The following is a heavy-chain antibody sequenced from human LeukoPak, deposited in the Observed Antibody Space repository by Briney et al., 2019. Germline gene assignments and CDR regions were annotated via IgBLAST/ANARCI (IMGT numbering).Heavy chain of an antibody. CDR2: ISYEGSNK. V-gene: IGHV3-30-3*01. J-gene: IGHJ6*02. D-gene: IGHD2-15*01. Sequence: GGSLRLSCAASGFTFSSYAMHWVRQAPGKGLEWVAVISYEGSNKYYADSVKGRFTISRDNSKNTLYLQMNSLRAEDTAVYYCAREPRSVKWWSPLAFNYYGMDVWGQGTTVTVSS. CDR3: AREPRSVKWWSPLAFNYYGMDV. CDR1: GFTFSSYA.